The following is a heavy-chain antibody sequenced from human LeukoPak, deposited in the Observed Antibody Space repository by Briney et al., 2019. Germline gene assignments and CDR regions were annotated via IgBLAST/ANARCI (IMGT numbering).Heavy chain of an antibody. CDR3: ARASKVVTFHSYYMDV. CDR1: GYTFTSYY. J-gene: IGHJ6*03. V-gene: IGHV1-46*01. CDR2: INPSGGST. D-gene: IGHD4-23*01. Sequence: ASVKVSCRASGYTFTSYYMHWVRQAPEQGLEWMGIINPSGGSTSYAQKFQGRVTMTRDTSTSTVYMELSSLRSEDTAVYYCARASKVVTFHSYYMDVWGKGTTVTVSS.